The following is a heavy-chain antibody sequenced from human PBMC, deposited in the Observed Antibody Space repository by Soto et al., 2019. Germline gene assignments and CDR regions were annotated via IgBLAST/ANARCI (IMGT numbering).Heavy chain of an antibody. V-gene: IGHV3-7*01. CDR3: AAYNTSRKAAFDI. Sequence: GGSLRLSCEVSGFSFKTYWMSLVRQAPGKGLEWLANMNEDANTKYYVDSVKGRFTILGESAGKSLFLKMASLRAEDTAVYFCAAYNTSRKAAFDIWDRGLLVTVSS. CDR1: GFSFKTYW. J-gene: IGHJ3*02. D-gene: IGHD1-20*01. CDR2: MNEDANTK.